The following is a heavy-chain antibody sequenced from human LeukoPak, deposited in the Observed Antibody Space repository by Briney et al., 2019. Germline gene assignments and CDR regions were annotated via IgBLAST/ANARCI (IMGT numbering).Heavy chain of an antibody. D-gene: IGHD7-27*01. V-gene: IGHV4-4*09. Sequence: KTSETLSLTCTVAGGSISSNYWSWIRQPPGKGLEWIGYINTSGSTNYNPSLKSRVSMSLDTSRNQFSLKLTSVTAADTAVYYCARRGNWGFFDYWGQGILVSVSS. CDR2: INTSGST. CDR3: ARRGNWGFFDY. CDR1: GGSISSNY. J-gene: IGHJ4*02.